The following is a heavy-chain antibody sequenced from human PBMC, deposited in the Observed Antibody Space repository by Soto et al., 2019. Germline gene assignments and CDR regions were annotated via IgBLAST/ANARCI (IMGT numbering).Heavy chain of an antibody. CDR3: AREAVQDGYSSSWYVKGFDY. Sequence: QVQLQESGPGLVKPSQTLSLTCTVSGGSISSGGYYWSWIRQHPGKGLEWIGYIYYSGSTYYNPSLKSRVTISVDTSKNQFSLKLSSVTAADTAVYYCAREAVQDGYSSSWYVKGFDYWGQGTLVTVSS. V-gene: IGHV4-31*03. D-gene: IGHD6-13*01. CDR2: IYYSGST. J-gene: IGHJ4*02. CDR1: GGSISSGGYY.